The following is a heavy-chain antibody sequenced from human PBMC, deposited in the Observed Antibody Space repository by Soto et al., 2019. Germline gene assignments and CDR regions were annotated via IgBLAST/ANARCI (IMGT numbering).Heavy chain of an antibody. CDR2: ISAYNGNT. CDR1: GYTFTSYG. Sequence: GASVKVSCKASGYTFTSYGISWVRQAPGQGLEWMGWISAYNGNTNYAQKLQGRVTMTTDTSTSTAYMELRSLRSDDTAVYYCARAYDILTGLYYYYMDVWGKGTTVTVSS. V-gene: IGHV1-18*01. J-gene: IGHJ6*03. CDR3: ARAYDILTGLYYYYMDV. D-gene: IGHD3-9*01.